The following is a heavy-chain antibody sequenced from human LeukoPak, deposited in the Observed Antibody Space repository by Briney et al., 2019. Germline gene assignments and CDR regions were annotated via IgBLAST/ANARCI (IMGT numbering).Heavy chain of an antibody. J-gene: IGHJ4*02. CDR1: GYTFTDYY. D-gene: IGHD1-26*01. CDR2: INPKSGGT. CDR3: ARDSGLGPTWHPFDR. V-gene: IGHV1-2*02. Sequence: ASVKVSCKASGYTFTDYYIHWVRHAPGQGLEWMGWINPKSGGTNYAQKFRGRDTITRDTSISTAYMELSGLRSDVTAVYYGARDSGLGPTWHPFDRWGQGTPVTVSS.